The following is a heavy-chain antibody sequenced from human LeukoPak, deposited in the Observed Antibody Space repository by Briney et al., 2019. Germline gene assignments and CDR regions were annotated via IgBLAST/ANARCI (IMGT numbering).Heavy chain of an antibody. CDR2: IYYSGST. CDR1: GGSISSYY. CDR3: ARGGSGYYLPLYYGMDV. V-gene: IGHV4-59*01. D-gene: IGHD3-22*01. J-gene: IGHJ6*02. Sequence: SETLSLTCTVSGGSISSYYWSWIRQPPGKGLEWIGYIYYSGSTNYNPSLKSRVTISVDTSKNQFSLKLSSVTAADTAVYYCARGGSGYYLPLYYGMDVWGQGTTVTVSS.